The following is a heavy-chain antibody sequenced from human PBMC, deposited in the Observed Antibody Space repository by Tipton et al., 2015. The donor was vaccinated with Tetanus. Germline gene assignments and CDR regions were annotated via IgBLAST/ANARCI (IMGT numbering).Heavy chain of an antibody. D-gene: IGHD2-15*01. Sequence: QLVQSGVEVKKPGESLRISCQASGYSFSSYYIAWVRQMPGRGLEWMGFIHPGESTTTYSPSFQGQVTFSADESISTAYLQWSSLKASDTAIYYCASFSDGYFDYWGQGTLVTVSS. CDR1: GYSFSSYY. J-gene: IGHJ4*02. CDR2: IHPGESTT. CDR3: ASFSDGYFDY. V-gene: IGHV5-51*01.